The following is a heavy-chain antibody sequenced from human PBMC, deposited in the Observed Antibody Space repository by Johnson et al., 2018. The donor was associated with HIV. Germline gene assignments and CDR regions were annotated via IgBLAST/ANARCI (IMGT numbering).Heavy chain of an antibody. CDR3: ARDWAWHGPFDI. V-gene: IGHV3-30-3*01. Sequence: VQLVESGGGVVQPGRSLRLSCAASGFTFSNYAMHWVRQAPGKGLEWVAVISSDGSIKYYADSVKGQFTISRDNSKNTLHLQMNGLRAGDTAVYYCARDWAWHGPFDIWGQGTMVTVSS. CDR1: GFTFSNYA. D-gene: IGHD3-16*01. CDR2: ISSDGSIK. J-gene: IGHJ3*02.